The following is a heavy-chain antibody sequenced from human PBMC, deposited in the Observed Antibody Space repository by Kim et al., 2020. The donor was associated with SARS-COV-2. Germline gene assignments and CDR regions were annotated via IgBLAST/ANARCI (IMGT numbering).Heavy chain of an antibody. V-gene: IGHV3-30*04. CDR2: ISYDGSIE. CDR1: GFTFSSYS. D-gene: IGHD2-2*01. Sequence: GGSLRLSCAASGFTFSSYSMHWVRQAPGKGLEWVAVISYDGSIEYYADSVKGRFTISRDNSKNTLYLQMNSLRVEDTAVYYCARDVVAGSDDGFDIWGQGTMVTVSS. CDR3: ARDVVAGSDDGFDI. J-gene: IGHJ3*02.